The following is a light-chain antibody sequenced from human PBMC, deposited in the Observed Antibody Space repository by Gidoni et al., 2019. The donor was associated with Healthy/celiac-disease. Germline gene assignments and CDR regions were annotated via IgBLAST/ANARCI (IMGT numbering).Light chain of an antibody. Sequence: TQMTQSPSTLPAPVRDRVTITCLASQSISSWLAWYQQKPGKATKLLTYKASSVESGVSSRFSGSGSGTEFTLTISSLQTDDFATDDCQKYNSYSRTCGQETKLEIK. J-gene: IGKJ2*01. CDR2: KAS. V-gene: IGKV1-5*03. CDR3: QKYNSYSRT. CDR1: QSISSW.